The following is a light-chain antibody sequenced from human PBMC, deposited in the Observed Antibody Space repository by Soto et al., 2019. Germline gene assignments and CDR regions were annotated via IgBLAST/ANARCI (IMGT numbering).Light chain of an antibody. V-gene: IGKV1-5*03. CDR1: QTIFSW. CDR2: KAS. CDR3: QQYNSYPYS. Sequence: IQMTQSPSTLSADVGDRVSITCRASQTIFSWLAWYQQKPGKAPKLVIYKASSLESGVPSRYSGSGSGTKFTLTISGLQPDDFATYYCQQYNSYPYSFGQGTKLEIK. J-gene: IGKJ2*03.